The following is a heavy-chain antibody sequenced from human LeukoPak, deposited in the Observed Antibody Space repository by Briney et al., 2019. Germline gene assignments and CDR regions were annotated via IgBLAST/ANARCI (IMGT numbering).Heavy chain of an antibody. CDR2: INHSGST. CDR1: GGSFSGYY. V-gene: IGHV4-34*01. CDR3: ARGTSGYSSSWSYGMDV. Sequence: PSETLSLTCAVSGGSFSGYYWSCIRQPPGKGLEWIGEINHSGSTNYNPSLKSRVTISVDTSKNQFSLKLSSVTAADTAVYYCARGTSGYSSSWSYGMDVWGQGTTVTVSS. J-gene: IGHJ6*02. D-gene: IGHD6-13*01.